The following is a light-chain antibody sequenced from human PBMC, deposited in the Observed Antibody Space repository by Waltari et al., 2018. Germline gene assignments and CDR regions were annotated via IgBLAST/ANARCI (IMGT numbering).Light chain of an antibody. CDR1: QDIRNE. CDR2: GAS. V-gene: IGKV1-6*01. CDR3: LQDFNYPRT. Sequence: AIQMTQSPSSLSASVGDRVQITCRASQDIRNELAWDQQRPGRAPKLLIYGASSLQSGVPSRFSGSGSGTDFSLTISRLQAEDFATYFCLQDFNYPRTFGQGTKVEIK. J-gene: IGKJ1*01.